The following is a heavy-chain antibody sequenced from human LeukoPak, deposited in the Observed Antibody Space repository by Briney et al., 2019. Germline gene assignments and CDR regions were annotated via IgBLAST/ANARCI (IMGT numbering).Heavy chain of an antibody. V-gene: IGHV5-51*01. CDR1: GYRFTSNW. J-gene: IGHJ4*02. D-gene: IGHD2-2*02. CDR3: ARHRAYCSSISCYIDY. CDR2: IYPSDSDT. Sequence: GESLKISCKGSGYRFTSNWIGWVRQMPGKGLEWMGIIYPSDSDTRYSPSFQGQVTISADKSVSTAYLQWSSLKASDTAMYYCARHRAYCSSISCYIDYWGQGTLVTVSS.